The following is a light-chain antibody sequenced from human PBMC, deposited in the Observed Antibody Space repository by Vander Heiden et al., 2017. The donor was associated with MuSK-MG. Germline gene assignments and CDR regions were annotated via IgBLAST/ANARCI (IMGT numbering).Light chain of an antibody. Sequence: SYELTQPLSVSVALGQTARITCGGKNIGSKNVHWYQQKPGQAPVLVIYRDSNRPSGIPERFSGSNSGNTATLTISRAQAGDEADYYCQVWDSSIWVFGGGTKLTVL. CDR3: QVWDSSIWV. J-gene: IGLJ3*02. CDR2: RDS. V-gene: IGLV3-9*01. CDR1: NIGSKN.